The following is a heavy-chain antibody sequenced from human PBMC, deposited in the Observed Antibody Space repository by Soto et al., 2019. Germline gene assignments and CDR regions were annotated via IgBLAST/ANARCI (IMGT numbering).Heavy chain of an antibody. D-gene: IGHD6-13*01. Sequence: SVKVSCKASGGTFSSYAISWVRQAPGQGLEWMGGIIPIFGTANYTQKFQGRVTITADKSTSTAYMELSSLRSEDTAVYYCARREGIAAAGTRYYYGMDVWGQGTTVTVSS. CDR3: ARREGIAAAGTRYYYGMDV. V-gene: IGHV1-69*06. J-gene: IGHJ6*02. CDR1: GGTFSSYA. CDR2: IIPIFGTA.